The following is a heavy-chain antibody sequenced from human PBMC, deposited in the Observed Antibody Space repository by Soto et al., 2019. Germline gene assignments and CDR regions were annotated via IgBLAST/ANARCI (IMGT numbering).Heavy chain of an antibody. V-gene: IGHV4-4*02. Sequence: KPSETLSLTCAVSGGSISSSNWWSWVRQPPGKGLEWIGEIYHSGSTNYNPSLKSRVTISVDKSKNQFSLKLSSVTAADTAVYYCARAAALLWFGELLYYFDYWGQGTLVTVSS. D-gene: IGHD3-10*01. J-gene: IGHJ4*02. CDR1: GGSISSSNW. CDR2: IYHSGST. CDR3: ARAAALLWFGELLYYFDY.